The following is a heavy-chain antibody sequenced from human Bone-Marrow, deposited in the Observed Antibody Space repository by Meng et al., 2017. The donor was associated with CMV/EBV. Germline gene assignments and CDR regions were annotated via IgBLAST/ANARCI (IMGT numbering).Heavy chain of an antibody. CDR1: GFTFSSFG. CDR2: IQYVGNSK. J-gene: IGHJ4*02. Sequence: GGSLRLSCATSGFTFSSFGMHWVRQAPGKGLEWVTFIQYVGNSKYYADSVKGRFTISRANSKNTLYLQMNSLRAEDTAVYYCAKDVSRWSAVPKGYFDYWGQGTLVTRLL. D-gene: IGHD4-23*01. V-gene: IGHV3-30*02. CDR3: AKDVSRWSAVPKGYFDY.